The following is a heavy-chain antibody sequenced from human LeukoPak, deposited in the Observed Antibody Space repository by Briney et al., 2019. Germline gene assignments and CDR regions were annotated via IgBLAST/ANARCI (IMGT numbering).Heavy chain of an antibody. CDR3: ARTYSSGWYRLEYFQH. V-gene: IGHV1-69*13. CDR2: IIPIFGTA. D-gene: IGHD6-19*01. J-gene: IGHJ1*01. Sequence: SVKVSCTASGGTFSSYAISWVRQAPGQGLEWMGGIIPIFGTANYAQKFQGRVTITADESTSTAYMELSSLRSEDTAVYYCARTYSSGWYRLEYFQHWGQGTLVTVSS. CDR1: GGTFSSYA.